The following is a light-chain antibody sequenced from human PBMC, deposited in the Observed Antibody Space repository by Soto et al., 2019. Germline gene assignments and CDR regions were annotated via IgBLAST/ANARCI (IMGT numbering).Light chain of an antibody. V-gene: IGKV1-5*03. CDR3: QQYNDNWT. CDR1: QSISSW. CDR2: KAS. Sequence: DIQMTQSPSTRSASVGDRVTITCRASQSISSWLAWYQQKPGQAPKLLIYKASTLQSGVPSRFSGSGSGTEFTLAISSLQPDDSATYYCQQYNDNWTFGQGTKVDIK. J-gene: IGKJ1*01.